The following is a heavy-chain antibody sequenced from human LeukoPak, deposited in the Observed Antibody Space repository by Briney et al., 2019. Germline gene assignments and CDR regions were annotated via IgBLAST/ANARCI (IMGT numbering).Heavy chain of an antibody. D-gene: IGHD1-26*01. CDR2: ISSSSSYI. Sequence: PGGSLRLXCAASGFTFSSYSMKWVRQAPGKGLEWVSSISSSSSYIYYAGSVKGRFTISRDNAKNSLYLQMNSLRAEDTAVYYCARGHVGATYFDYWGQGTLVTVSS. V-gene: IGHV3-21*01. J-gene: IGHJ4*02. CDR1: GFTFSSYS. CDR3: ARGHVGATYFDY.